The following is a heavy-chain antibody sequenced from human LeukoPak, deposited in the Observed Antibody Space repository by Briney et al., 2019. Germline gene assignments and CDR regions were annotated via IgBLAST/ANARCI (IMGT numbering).Heavy chain of an antibody. CDR1: GFTFSNYW. V-gene: IGHV3-7*01. J-gene: IGHJ4*02. CDR2: IKQDESEK. CDR3: ARSYSSGCFDY. Sequence: PGGSLRLSCSASGFTFSNYWMSWVRQAPGKGLEWVANIKQDESEKYYVDSVKGRFTISSDNAKSSLYLQMTSLRAEDTAVYCCARSYSSGCFDYWGQGTLVTVSS. D-gene: IGHD6-19*01.